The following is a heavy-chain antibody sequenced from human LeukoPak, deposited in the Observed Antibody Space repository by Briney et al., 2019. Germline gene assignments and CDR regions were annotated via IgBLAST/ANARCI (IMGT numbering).Heavy chain of an antibody. Sequence: SETLSLTCTVSGGSISSSSYYWGWIRQPPGKGLEWIGSIYYSGSTYYNPSLKSRVTISVDTSKNQFSLKLSSVTAADMAVYYCARWDSIPYFDYWGQGTLVTVSS. CDR3: ARWDSIPYFDY. J-gene: IGHJ4*02. CDR2: IYYSGST. V-gene: IGHV4-39*01. CDR1: GGSISSSSYY. D-gene: IGHD1-26*01.